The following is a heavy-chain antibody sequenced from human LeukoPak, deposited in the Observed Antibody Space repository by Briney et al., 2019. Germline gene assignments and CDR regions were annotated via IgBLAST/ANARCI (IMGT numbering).Heavy chain of an antibody. CDR1: KFTFSSYS. Sequence: QAGGSLRLSCAASKFTFSSYSTTWVRQAPGKGLEWVAYINQDGTEKYYVDSVKGRFTISRDNAQNSLYLQMNSLRAEDTAVYYCARVEGSIFDYWGQGTLVTVSS. CDR3: ARVEGSIFDY. V-gene: IGHV3-7*05. J-gene: IGHJ4*02. CDR2: INQDGTEK.